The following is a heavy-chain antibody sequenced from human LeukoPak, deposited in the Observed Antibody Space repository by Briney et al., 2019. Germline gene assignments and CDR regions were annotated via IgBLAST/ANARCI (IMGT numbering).Heavy chain of an antibody. CDR3: ARAGRVAASGWGRHFDL. CDR1: GFTFSSYE. CDR2: ISSSGGTI. V-gene: IGHV3-48*03. D-gene: IGHD3-10*01. J-gene: IGHJ2*01. Sequence: PGGSLRLSCAASGFTFSSYEMNWVRQAPARGLEWLSYISSSGGTIYYADSVKGRFTISRDNAKTSLYLQMSSLRVEDTAVYYCARAGRVAASGWGRHFDLWGRGTLVTVSS.